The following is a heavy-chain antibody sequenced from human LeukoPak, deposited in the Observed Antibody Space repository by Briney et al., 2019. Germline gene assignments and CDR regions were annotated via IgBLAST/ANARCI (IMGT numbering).Heavy chain of an antibody. D-gene: IGHD3-16*01. V-gene: IGHV3-74*01. CDR1: GFTFSSFV. Sequence: GGSLRLSCSASGFTFSSFVMHWVRQAPGKGLVWVSRVSGDGSITYYADSVKGRFTMSRDNAKNTLYLQINSLRVEDTAVYYCARQNYGNPDYWGQGTLVTVSS. CDR2: VSGDGSIT. J-gene: IGHJ4*02. CDR3: ARQNYGNPDY.